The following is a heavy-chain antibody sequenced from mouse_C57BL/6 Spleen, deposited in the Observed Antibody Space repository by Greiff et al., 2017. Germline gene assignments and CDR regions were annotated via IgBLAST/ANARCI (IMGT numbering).Heavy chain of an antibody. J-gene: IGHJ4*01. CDR3: ARYSPYGSSLYYAMDY. CDR1: GYTFTSYW. Sequence: QVQLQQPGAELVRPGTSVKLSCKASGYTFTSYWLHWVKQRPGQGLEWIGVIDPSDSYTNYNQKFKGKATLTVDTSSSTAYMQLSSLTSEDSAVYYCARYSPYGSSLYYAMDYWGQGTSVTVAS. V-gene: IGHV1-59*01. D-gene: IGHD1-1*01. CDR2: IDPSDSYT.